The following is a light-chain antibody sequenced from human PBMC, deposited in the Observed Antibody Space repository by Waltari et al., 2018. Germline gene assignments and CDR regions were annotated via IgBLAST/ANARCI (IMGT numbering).Light chain of an antibody. Sequence: QLVLTQSPSASTSLGASVKLTCTLSSGHSTNIIAWLQQQPKKGPRYSMNGNSDGSGHTGVGIPDRFSGSSSGAERYLTISSLQSEDEADYYCQTVGHGTWVFGGGTRLTVL. V-gene: IGLV4-69*01. J-gene: IGLJ3*02. CDR2: GNSDGSG. CDR3: QTVGHGTWV. CDR1: SGHSTNI.